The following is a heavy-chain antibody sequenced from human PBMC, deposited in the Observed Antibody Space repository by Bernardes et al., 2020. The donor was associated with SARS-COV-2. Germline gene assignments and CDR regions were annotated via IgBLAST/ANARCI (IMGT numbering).Heavy chain of an antibody. V-gene: IGHV1-2*04. D-gene: IGHD3-9*01. CDR1: GYTFTGYY. CDR3: ARDAARYYDILTGQIRGMDV. Sequence: ASGKVSCKASGYTFTGYYMHWVRQAPGQGLEWMGWINPNSGGTNYAQKFQGWVTMTRDTSISTAYMELSRLRSDDTAVYYCARDAARYYDILTGQIRGMDVWGQGTTVTVS. J-gene: IGHJ6*02. CDR2: INPNSGGT.